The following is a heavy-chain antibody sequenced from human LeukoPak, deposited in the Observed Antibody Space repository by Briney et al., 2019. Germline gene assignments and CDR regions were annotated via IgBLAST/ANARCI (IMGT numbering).Heavy chain of an antibody. J-gene: IGHJ4*02. V-gene: IGHV4-31*03. D-gene: IGHD4-23*01. CDR1: GCSISSGGYY. Sequence: SETLSLTCTVSGCSISSGGYYWSWIRQHPGKGLEWIGYIYYSGSTYYNPSLKSRVTISVDTSKNQFSLKLSSVTAADTAVYYCARGRVTTVAINWGQGTLVTVSS. CDR2: IYYSGST. CDR3: ARGRVTTVAIN.